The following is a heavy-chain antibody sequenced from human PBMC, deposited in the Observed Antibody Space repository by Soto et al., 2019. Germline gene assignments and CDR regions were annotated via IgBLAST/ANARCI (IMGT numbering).Heavy chain of an antibody. Sequence: QVHLVESGGGVVQPGRSLRLSCAASGFTFSTTGMHWVRQAPGKGLEWVAMISHDGGDKHYTDSVKGRFTISRDTSKNTLYLQMNSLRPEDTAMYNCAKDLYGAGWYNYFDPGGQGTLVTVSS. CDR2: ISHDGGDK. CDR3: AKDLYGAGWYNYFDP. J-gene: IGHJ5*02. CDR1: GFTFSTTG. V-gene: IGHV3-30*18. D-gene: IGHD6-19*01.